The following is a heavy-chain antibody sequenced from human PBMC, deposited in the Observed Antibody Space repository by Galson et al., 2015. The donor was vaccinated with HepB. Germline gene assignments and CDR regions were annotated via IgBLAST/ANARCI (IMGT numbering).Heavy chain of an antibody. CDR1: GFTFSSYG. J-gene: IGHJ6*02. CDR3: ARDNSPSGYYYGMDV. CDR2: IYYDGSKK. V-gene: IGHV3-33*08. Sequence: SLRLSCAASGFTFSSYGMHWVRQAPGKGLEWVAVIYYDGSKKYYEDSVKGRFTISRDNSKNTLYLQMNSLRVEDTAVYYCARDNSPSGYYYGMDVWGQGTTVSVSS. D-gene: IGHD3-22*01.